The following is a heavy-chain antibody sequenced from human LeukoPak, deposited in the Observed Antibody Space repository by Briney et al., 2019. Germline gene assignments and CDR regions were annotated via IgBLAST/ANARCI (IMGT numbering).Heavy chain of an antibody. CDR3: ARAPYDSSGYYSDY. CDR1: GYTFTSCD. Sequence: ASVKFSCKASGYTFTSCDINWVRQATGQGLEWMGWMNPNSGNTGYAQKFQGRVTITRNTSISTAYMELSSLRSEDTAVYYCARAPYDSSGYYSDYWGQGTLVTVSS. V-gene: IGHV1-8*03. J-gene: IGHJ4*02. D-gene: IGHD3-22*01. CDR2: MNPNSGNT.